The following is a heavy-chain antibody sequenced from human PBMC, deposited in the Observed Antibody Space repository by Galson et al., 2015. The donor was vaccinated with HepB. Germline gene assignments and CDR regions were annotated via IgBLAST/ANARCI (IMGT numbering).Heavy chain of an antibody. D-gene: IGHD5-24*01. J-gene: IGHJ4*02. CDR2: ISWDRSST. V-gene: IGHV3-43D*04. CDR1: GFPFSDFT. Sequence: SLRLSCAASGFPFSDFTMNWVRQAPGKGLEWISLISWDRSSTYYADSVKGRFAISRDNRKNSLYLQMNSLRAEDTGLYYCAKDIRGDVSSAGGPYFHYWGQGTLVTVSS. CDR3: AKDIRGDVSSAGGPYFHY.